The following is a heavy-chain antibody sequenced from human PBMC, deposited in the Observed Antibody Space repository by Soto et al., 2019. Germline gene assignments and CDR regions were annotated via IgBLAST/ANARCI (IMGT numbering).Heavy chain of an antibody. J-gene: IGHJ1*01. CDR3: ATVPLIAAAGTYFQH. V-gene: IGHV1-24*01. CDR1: GYTLTELS. D-gene: IGHD6-13*01. Sequence: ASVKVSCKVSGYTLTELSMHWLRQAPGKGLEWMGGFDPEDGETIYAQKFQGRVTMTEDTSTDTAYMELSSLRSEDTAVYYCATVPLIAAAGTYFQHWGQGTLVTVSS. CDR2: FDPEDGET.